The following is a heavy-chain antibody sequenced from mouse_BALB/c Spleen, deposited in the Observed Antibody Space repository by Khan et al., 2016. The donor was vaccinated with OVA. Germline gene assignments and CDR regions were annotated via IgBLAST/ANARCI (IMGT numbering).Heavy chain of an antibody. V-gene: IGHV3-2*02. CDR2: ISYSGNT. D-gene: IGHD2-4*01. J-gene: IGHJ3*01. CDR3: ARRDYDYYEPFAY. CDR1: GYSITSEYT. Sequence: EVQLQESGPGLVKPSQSLSLTCTVTGYSITSEYTWNWIRQFPGNKLEWMGFISYSGNTRYNPSLKSRISITRDTSKNQFFLQLNSVTPEATATYDCARRDYDYYEPFAYWGQGTLVTVSA.